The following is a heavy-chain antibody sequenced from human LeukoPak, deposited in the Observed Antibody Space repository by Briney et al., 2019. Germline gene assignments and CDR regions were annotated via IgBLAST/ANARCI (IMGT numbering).Heavy chain of an antibody. V-gene: IGHV4-39*01. CDR2: IYYSGST. CDR1: GGSISSSSYY. D-gene: IGHD6-6*01. CDR3: ARQYSSSSGDAFDI. J-gene: IGHJ3*02. Sequence: SQTLSLTCTVSGGSISSSSYYWGWIRQPPGKGLEWIGSIYYSGSTYYNPSLKSRVTISVDTSKNQFSLKLSSVTAADTAVYYCARQYSSSSGDAFDIWGQGTMVTVSS.